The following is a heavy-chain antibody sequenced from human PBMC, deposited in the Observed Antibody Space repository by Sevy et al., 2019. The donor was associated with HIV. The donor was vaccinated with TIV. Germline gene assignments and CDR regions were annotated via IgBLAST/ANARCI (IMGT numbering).Heavy chain of an antibody. J-gene: IGHJ6*02. CDR2: ISDSGGST. D-gene: IGHD3-3*01. CDR1: GFTFSTYA. CDR3: ARRPDFGRVIPTGVMDV. V-gene: IGHV3-23*01. Sequence: GGSLRLSCAASGFTFSTYAMSWVRQTPGKGLQWVSVISDSGGSTYYADSVKSRFTISRDNSKNTMYLQMNSLRAEDTAVYYCARRPDFGRVIPTGVMDVWGQGSAVTVSS.